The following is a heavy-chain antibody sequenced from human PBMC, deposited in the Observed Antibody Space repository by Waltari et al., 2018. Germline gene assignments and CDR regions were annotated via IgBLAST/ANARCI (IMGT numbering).Heavy chain of an antibody. CDR2: IDPEYGET. D-gene: IGHD3-10*01. CDR1: GYTFMDYF. J-gene: IGHJ4*02. Sequence: EVELVQSGAEVKKPGATVKISCKASGYTFMDYFMHWVQQAPGKGLEWMGRIDPEYGETVYSEKFQGRVTITADTSTDTAYMELSSLTSGDTAVYYCAPLPGGSGQTFDYWGQGTLVTVSS. V-gene: IGHV1-69-2*01. CDR3: APLPGGSGQTFDY.